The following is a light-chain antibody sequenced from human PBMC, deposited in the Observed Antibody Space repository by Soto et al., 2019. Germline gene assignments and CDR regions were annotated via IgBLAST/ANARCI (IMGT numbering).Light chain of an antibody. CDR2: VGTGGIVG. Sequence: QLVLTQPPSASASLGASVTLTCTLSSGYSNYKVDWYQQRPGKGPRFVMRVGTGGIVGSKGDGIPDRFSVLGSGLNRYLTIKNIQEEDESDYHCGADHGSGSNFVVVFGGGTKLPVL. V-gene: IGLV9-49*01. CDR1: SGYSNYK. J-gene: IGLJ2*01. CDR3: GADHGSGSNFVVV.